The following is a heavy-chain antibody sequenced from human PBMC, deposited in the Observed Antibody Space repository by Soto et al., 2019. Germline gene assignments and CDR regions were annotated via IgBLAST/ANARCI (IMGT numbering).Heavy chain of an antibody. D-gene: IGHD1-1*01. CDR3: AEEIRDVYNHVFDS. CDR1: AFTFSDYY. CDR2: ISSSGDNI. Sequence: QVQLVESGGGLVKPGGSLRLSCAASAFTFSDYYMSWIRQAPGKGLEWVSYISSSGDNIYYADSVKGRFTLSRDNAKNSLYLKMNNLRAEDTAVYYCAEEIRDVYNHVFDSWGQGTLVTASS. J-gene: IGHJ4*02. V-gene: IGHV3-11*01.